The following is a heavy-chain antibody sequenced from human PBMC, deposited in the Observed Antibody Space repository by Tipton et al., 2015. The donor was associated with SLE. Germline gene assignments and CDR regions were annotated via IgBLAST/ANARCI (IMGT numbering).Heavy chain of an antibody. V-gene: IGHV3-7*03. Sequence: SLRLSCAASGFTFDDYGMCWVRQAPGKGLEWVANIKQDVSEKYYVDSVKGRFTISRDNAKDLVVLEMNSLRAEDTAVYYCARGSRFRDLSVRYFYSLDVWGQGTTVTVSS. CDR3: ARGSRFRDLSVRYFYSLDV. D-gene: IGHD3-10*01. CDR2: IKQDVSEK. CDR1: GFTFDDYG. J-gene: IGHJ6*02.